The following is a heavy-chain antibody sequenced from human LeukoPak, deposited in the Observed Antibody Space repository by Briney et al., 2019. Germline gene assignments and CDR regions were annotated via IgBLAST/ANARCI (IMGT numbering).Heavy chain of an antibody. CDR3: AKGPVSGSRSPLDY. J-gene: IGHJ4*02. CDR2: ISYDGSNK. D-gene: IGHD1-26*01. Sequence: GGSLRLSCAASGFTFFSYGMHWVRQAPGKGLEWVAGISYDGSNKYYVDSVKGRFTISRDNSKNTLYLEMISLRVEDTAVYYCAKGPVSGSRSPLDYWGQGTLVTVSS. V-gene: IGHV3-30*18. CDR1: GFTFFSYG.